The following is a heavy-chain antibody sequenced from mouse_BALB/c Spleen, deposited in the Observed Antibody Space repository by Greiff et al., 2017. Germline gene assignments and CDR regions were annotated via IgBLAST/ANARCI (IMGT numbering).Heavy chain of an antibody. V-gene: IGHV5-6-5*01. D-gene: IGHD2-4*01. CDR1: GFTFSSYA. CDR3: ARGHYDYDEGAWFAY. J-gene: IGHJ3*01. Sequence: EVKLEESGGGLVKPGGSLKLSCAASGFTFSSYAMSWVRQTPEKRLEWVASISSGGSTYYPDSVKGRFTISRDNARNILYLQMSSLRSEDTAMYYCARGHYDYDEGAWFAYWGQGTLVTVSA. CDR2: ISSGGST.